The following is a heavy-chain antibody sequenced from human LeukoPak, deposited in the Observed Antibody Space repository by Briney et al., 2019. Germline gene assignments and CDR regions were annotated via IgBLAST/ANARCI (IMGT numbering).Heavy chain of an antibody. V-gene: IGHV1-69*13. Sequence: SVKVSCKASGGTFSSYANSWVRQAPGQGLEWMGGIIPIVGTANYAQKFQGRVTITADESTSTAYMELSSLRSEDTAVYYCASLGGDIVVVPAAGGDYWGQGTLVTVSS. J-gene: IGHJ4*02. CDR1: GGTFSSYA. D-gene: IGHD2-2*01. CDR2: IIPIVGTA. CDR3: ASLGGDIVVVPAAGGDY.